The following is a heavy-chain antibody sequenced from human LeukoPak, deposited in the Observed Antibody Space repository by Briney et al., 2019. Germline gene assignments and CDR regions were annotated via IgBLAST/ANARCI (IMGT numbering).Heavy chain of an antibody. CDR1: GFMFSDYW. V-gene: IGHV3-7*01. J-gene: IGHJ5*02. CDR2: IKPDGSEN. CDR3: AKDEDSGSRNWFDP. Sequence: GGSLRLSCAASGFMFSDYWMSWVRQAPGKGLEWVANIKPDGSENYHVDSVKGRFAFSRDNAKDSVYLQMNSLRAEDTAIYYCAKDEDSGSRNWFDPWGQGTLVTVSS. D-gene: IGHD1-26*01.